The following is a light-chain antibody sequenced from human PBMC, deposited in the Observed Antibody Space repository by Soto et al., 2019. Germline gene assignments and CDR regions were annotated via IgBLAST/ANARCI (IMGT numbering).Light chain of an antibody. CDR1: QNVDIY. CDR2: DAS. Sequence: EVVLTQSPVTLALSPGERATLSCRASQNVDIYVAWYQQKPGQAPRLLIYDASNRATGIPARFSGSGSGTAFTLTISSLEPEDFAVYYCQQRKDWPPLTFGGGTKVEIK. CDR3: QQRKDWPPLT. J-gene: IGKJ4*01. V-gene: IGKV3-11*01.